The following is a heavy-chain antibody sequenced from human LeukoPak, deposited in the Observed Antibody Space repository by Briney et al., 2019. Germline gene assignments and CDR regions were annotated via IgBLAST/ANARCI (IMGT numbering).Heavy chain of an antibody. CDR3: ARFSGRYFQH. J-gene: IGHJ1*01. Sequence: SETLFLTCTVSGGSISNGSYYWSWIRQPAGKGLEWIGRIYTSGSTNYNPSLKSRVTISVDTSKNQFSLKLSSVTAADTAVYYCARFSGRYFQHWGQGTLVTVSS. CDR2: IYTSGST. V-gene: IGHV4-61*02. CDR1: GGSISNGSYY.